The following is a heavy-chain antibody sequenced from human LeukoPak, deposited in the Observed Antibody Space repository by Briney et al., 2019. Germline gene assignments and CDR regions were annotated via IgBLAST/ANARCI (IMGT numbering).Heavy chain of an antibody. CDR1: GGSISSGSYY. CDR2: IYTSGST. Sequence: KPSETLSLTCTVSGGSISSGSYYWSWIRQPAGKGLEWIGRIYTSGSTKYNPSFKSRVTISVDTSKNQFSLKLTSVTAADTAVYYCARAGGFYGSGSYIYWGQGTLVTVSS. V-gene: IGHV4-61*02. J-gene: IGHJ4*02. D-gene: IGHD3-10*01. CDR3: ARAGGFYGSGSYIY.